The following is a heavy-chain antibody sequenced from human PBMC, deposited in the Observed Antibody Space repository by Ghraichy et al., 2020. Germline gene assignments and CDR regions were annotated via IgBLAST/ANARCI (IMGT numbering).Heavy chain of an antibody. CDR2: INHSGST. V-gene: IGHV4-34*01. D-gene: IGHD1-1*01. CDR3: ARLPPNGPLQTRTRRYFDY. CDR1: GGSFSGYY. Sequence: SQTLSLTCAVYGGSFSGYYWSWIRQPPGKGLEWIGEINHSGSTNYNPSLKSRVTISVDTSKNQFSLKLSSVTAADTAVYYCARLPPNGPLQTRTRRYFDYWGQGTLVTVSS. J-gene: IGHJ4*02.